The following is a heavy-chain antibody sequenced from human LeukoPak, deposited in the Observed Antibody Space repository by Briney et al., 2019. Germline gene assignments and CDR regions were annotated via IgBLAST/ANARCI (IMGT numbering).Heavy chain of an antibody. Sequence: GRSLRLSCVASGLTFSSYAMSWVRQAPGKGLEWVSAISGSGGSTYYADSVKGRFTISRDNSKNTLYLQMNSLRAEDTAVYYCAKETRAVNPIYYFDYWGQGTLVTVSS. V-gene: IGHV3-23*01. J-gene: IGHJ4*02. CDR2: ISGSGGST. CDR1: GLTFSSYA. D-gene: IGHD3-3*01. CDR3: AKETRAVNPIYYFDY.